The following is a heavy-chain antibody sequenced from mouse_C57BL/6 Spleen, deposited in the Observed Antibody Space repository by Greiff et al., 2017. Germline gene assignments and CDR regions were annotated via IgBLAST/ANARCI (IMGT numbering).Heavy chain of an antibody. CDR2: IDPENGDT. D-gene: IGHD2-1*01. Sequence: VQLQQSGAELVRPGASVKLSCTASGFHIKDDYMHWVKQRPEQGLEWIGWIDPENGDTEYASKFQGKATITADTSSNTAYLQLSSLTSEDTAVYYCTPLLSLDYWGQGTSVTVSS. J-gene: IGHJ4*01. CDR1: GFHIKDDY. V-gene: IGHV14-4*01. CDR3: TPLLSLDY.